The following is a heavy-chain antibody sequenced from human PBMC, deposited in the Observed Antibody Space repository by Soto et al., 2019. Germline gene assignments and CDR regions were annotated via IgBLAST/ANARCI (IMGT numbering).Heavy chain of an antibody. V-gene: IGHV1-8*01. J-gene: IGHJ4*02. CDR1: GYTFTNSD. Sequence: ALVKVSCKASGYTFTNSDINWVRQAPGQGLEWMGWMNPDSGHAAYAQKFQGRVTLTTSTSTSTVYMEMRSLGSEDTAVYYCARRPHCSGGICYYGLDNWGQGTLVTVSS. D-gene: IGHD2-15*01. CDR2: MNPDSGHA. CDR3: ARRPHCSGGICYYGLDN.